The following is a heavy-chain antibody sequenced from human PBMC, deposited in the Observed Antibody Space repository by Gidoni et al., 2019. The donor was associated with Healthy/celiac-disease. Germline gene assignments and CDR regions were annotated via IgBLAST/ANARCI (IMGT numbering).Heavy chain of an antibody. CDR2: ISGSGGST. Sequence: EVQLLESGGGLAQPGGSLRLSCAASGFTFSSYAMSWVRQAPGKGLEWVSAISGSGGSTYYADSVKGRFTISRDNSKNTLYLQMNSLRAEDTAVYYCAKDSQSPYYYYGMDVWGQGTTVTVSS. V-gene: IGHV3-23*01. J-gene: IGHJ6*02. CDR3: AKDSQSPYYYYGMDV. CDR1: GFTFSSYA.